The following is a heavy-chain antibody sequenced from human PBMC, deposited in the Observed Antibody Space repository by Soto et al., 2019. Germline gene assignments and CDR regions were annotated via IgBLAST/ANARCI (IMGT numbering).Heavy chain of an antibody. D-gene: IGHD2-2*01. J-gene: IGHJ4*02. CDR3: ARVPDY. V-gene: IGHV4-30-2*01. CDR2: MYHSGST. Sequence: QLQLQESGSGPVKPSQTLSLTYAVSGGSISSGGYSWSWIRQPPGKGLEWIGYMYHSGSTYYNPSLKSRVTISIDRSKNQFSLKLSSVTAADTAVYYCARVPDYWGQGILVTVYS. CDR1: GGSISSGGYS.